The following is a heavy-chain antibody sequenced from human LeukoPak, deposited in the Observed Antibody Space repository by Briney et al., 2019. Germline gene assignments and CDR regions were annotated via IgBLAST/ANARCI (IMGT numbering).Heavy chain of an antibody. CDR1: GFTFSDYY. J-gene: IGHJ4*02. Sequence: GGSLRLSCAASGFTFSDYYMSWIRQAPGKGLEWVSYISSSGSTIYYADSVKGRSTISRDNAKNSLYLQMNSLRAEDTAVYYCARVKDTVVTPADYWGQGTLVTVSS. V-gene: IGHV3-11*01. CDR3: ARVKDTVVTPADY. CDR2: ISSSGSTI. D-gene: IGHD4-23*01.